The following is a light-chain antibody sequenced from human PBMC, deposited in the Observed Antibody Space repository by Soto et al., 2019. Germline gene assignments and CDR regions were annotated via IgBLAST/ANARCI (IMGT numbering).Light chain of an antibody. CDR2: GNS. CDR3: QSYDGSLYV. V-gene: IGLV1-40*01. J-gene: IGLJ1*01. CDR1: SSNIGAGYD. Sequence: QSVRTQPPSVSGAPGQSVTISCTGSSSNIGAGYDVHWYQQFPGAAPKLLIYGNSNRPSGVPDRFSGSKSGTSASLAISGLLAEDEADSYCQSYDGSLYVFGSGTEVTVL.